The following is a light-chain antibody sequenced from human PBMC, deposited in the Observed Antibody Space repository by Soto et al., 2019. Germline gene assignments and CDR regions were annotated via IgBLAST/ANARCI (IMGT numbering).Light chain of an antibody. J-gene: IGKJ1*01. CDR3: QQYGSSGT. CDR1: QSVRSN. V-gene: IGKV3-20*01. CDR2: GAS. Sequence: IVLRQFPATLSVSPGERATLSFRASQSVRSNLAWYRQRPGQAPRLRIFGASSRATGIPDRFSGSGSGTDFTLSFSRLEPEDFAVYYWQQYGSSGTFEQGTKVDIK.